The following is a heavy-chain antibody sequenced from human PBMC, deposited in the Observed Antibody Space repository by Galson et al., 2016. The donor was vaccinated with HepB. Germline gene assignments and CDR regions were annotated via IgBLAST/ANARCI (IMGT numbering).Heavy chain of an antibody. D-gene: IGHD1-14*01. CDR1: GFSFRTHG. V-gene: IGHV3-30*18. Sequence: SLRLSCAVSGFSFRTHGMHWVRQAPGKGLEWVAVISFDGVDKYHADSVKGRFTISRDNAKDTLYLQMNSLRGEDTAVYYCAKGQARIAEVPEYWGQGTLVTVSS. J-gene: IGHJ4*02. CDR3: AKGQARIAEVPEY. CDR2: ISFDGVDK.